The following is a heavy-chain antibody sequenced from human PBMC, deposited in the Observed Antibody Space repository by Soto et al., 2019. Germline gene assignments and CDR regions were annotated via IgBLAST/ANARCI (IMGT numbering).Heavy chain of an antibody. Sequence: GGSLRLSCAASGFTFSSYGMHWVRQAPGKGLEWVAVISYDGSNKYYADSVKGRFTISRDNSKNTLYLQMNSLRAEDTAVYYCAKGPYTVVRGWFDPWGQGTLVTVSS. V-gene: IGHV3-30*18. J-gene: IGHJ5*02. CDR1: GFTFSSYG. D-gene: IGHD2-15*01. CDR3: AKGPYTVVRGWFDP. CDR2: ISYDGSNK.